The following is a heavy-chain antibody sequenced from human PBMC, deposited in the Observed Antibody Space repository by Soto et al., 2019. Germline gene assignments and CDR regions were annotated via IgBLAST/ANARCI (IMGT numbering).Heavy chain of an antibody. D-gene: IGHD3-22*01. CDR2: FYSSGST. CDR3: ARDRRLYDSSGPFDY. CDR1: GGSISSSS. Sequence: SETLSLTCTVSGGSISSSSWGWIRQPPGKGLGWIGTFYSSGSTFYNSSLTSRVTISIDTSKNQFSLKLSSVTAADTAVYYCARDRRLYDSSGPFDYWGQGTLVTVSS. V-gene: IGHV4-39*07. J-gene: IGHJ4*02.